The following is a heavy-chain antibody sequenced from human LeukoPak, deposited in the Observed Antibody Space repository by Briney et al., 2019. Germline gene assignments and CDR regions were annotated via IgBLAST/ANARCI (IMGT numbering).Heavy chain of an antibody. CDR2: ITYDGIKR. Sequence: PGGSLRLSCVVSGFTFSSFGMHWVRQAPGKGLEWVAFITYDGIKRPYADSVKGRFTISRDNSKNTLYLQMDGLRPEDTAVYYCARETRLRWADYWGQGTLVTVSS. V-gene: IGHV3-30*03. CDR1: GFTFSSFG. J-gene: IGHJ4*02. CDR3: ARETRLRWADY. D-gene: IGHD5-24*01.